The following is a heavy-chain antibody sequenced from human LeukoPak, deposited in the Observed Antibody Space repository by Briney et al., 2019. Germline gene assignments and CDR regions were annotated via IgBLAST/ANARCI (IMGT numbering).Heavy chain of an antibody. Sequence: ASVKVSCKASGYTFTGRFIHYVRQAPGQGLEWMGWIDPNSDNIRYSETFKDRVTMTRDTSTNTAYMGLSWLRSDDTAVYYCARSAYNYGYVYFDHWGQGTLVIVSS. CDR3: ARSAYNYGYVYFDH. J-gene: IGHJ4*02. D-gene: IGHD5-18*01. CDR2: IDPNSDNI. V-gene: IGHV1-2*02. CDR1: GYTFTGRF.